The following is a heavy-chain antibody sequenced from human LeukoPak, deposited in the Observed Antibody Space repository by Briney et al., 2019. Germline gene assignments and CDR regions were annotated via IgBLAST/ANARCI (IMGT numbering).Heavy chain of an antibody. D-gene: IGHD3-10*01. J-gene: IGHJ6*02. CDR3: AREMGRYYYGSGTYGMDV. CDR1: GFTFSSYA. V-gene: IGHV3-30-3*01. Sequence: GGSLRLSCAASGFTFSSYAMHWVRQAPGKGLEWVAVISYDGSNKYYADSVKGRFTISRDNFKNTLYLQMNSLRAEDTAVYYCAREMGRYYYGSGTYGMDVWGQGTTVTVSS. CDR2: ISYDGSNK.